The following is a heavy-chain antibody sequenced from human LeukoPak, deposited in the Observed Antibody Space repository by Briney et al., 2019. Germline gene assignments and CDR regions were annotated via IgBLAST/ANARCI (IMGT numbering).Heavy chain of an antibody. Sequence: GGSLRLSCAASGFIFSIYYMQWVRDAPGRGRVWVSRTNSDGSSTSHADSLKGRFTISRDNARNTLSLQMNSLRAEETAVYYCVFLGLGLPHWGQGTLVTVSS. CDR2: TNSDGSST. CDR3: VFLGLGLPH. V-gene: IGHV3-74*01. D-gene: IGHD3-16*01. CDR1: GFIFSIYY. J-gene: IGHJ4*02.